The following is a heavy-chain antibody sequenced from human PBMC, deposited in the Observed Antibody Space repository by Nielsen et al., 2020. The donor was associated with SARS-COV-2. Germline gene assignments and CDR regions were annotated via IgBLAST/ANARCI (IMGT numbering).Heavy chain of an antibody. Sequence: GESLKISCAASGFTFSSYAMHWVRQAPGKGLEWVAVISYDGSNKYYADSVKGRFTISRDNSKNTLYLQMNSLRAEDTAVYYCAREAHNWFDPWGQGTLVTVSS. J-gene: IGHJ5*02. CDR2: ISYDGSNK. V-gene: IGHV3-30-3*01. CDR1: GFTFSSYA. CDR3: AREAHNWFDP.